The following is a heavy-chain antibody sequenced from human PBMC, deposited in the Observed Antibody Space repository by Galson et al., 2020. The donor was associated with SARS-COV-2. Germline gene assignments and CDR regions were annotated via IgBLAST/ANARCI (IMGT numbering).Heavy chain of an antibody. V-gene: IGHV4-38-2*01. Sequence: SETLSLTCAVPGYSISSGYYWGWIRQPPGKGLEWLGSIYHSGSTYYNPSLKSRVTISGDTSKNQFSLKLSSVTAADTAGYYCARGYSSSWYLGWGQGTLVTVSS. J-gene: IGHJ4*02. D-gene: IGHD6-13*01. CDR2: IYHSGST. CDR1: GYSISSGYY. CDR3: ARGYSSSWYLG.